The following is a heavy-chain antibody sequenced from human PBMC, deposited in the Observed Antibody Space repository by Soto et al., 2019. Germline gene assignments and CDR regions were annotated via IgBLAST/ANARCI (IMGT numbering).Heavy chain of an antibody. D-gene: IGHD1-26*01. CDR2: INPNSGGT. Sequence: QVQLVQSGAEVKKPGASVKVSCKASGYTFTGYYMHWVRQAPGQGLEWMGGINPNSGGTNYAQKVQGWVTMTRDTSISTAYMELSRLRSDDTAVYYCATQRSEWELSFDYWGQGTLVTVSS. CDR1: GYTFTGYY. V-gene: IGHV1-2*04. J-gene: IGHJ4*02. CDR3: ATQRSEWELSFDY.